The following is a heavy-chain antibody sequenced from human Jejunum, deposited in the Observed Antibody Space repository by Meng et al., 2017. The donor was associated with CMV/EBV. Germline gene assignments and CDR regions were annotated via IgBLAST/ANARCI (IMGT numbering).Heavy chain of an antibody. CDR2: IKTNGNDK. D-gene: IGHD3-3*01. J-gene: IGHJ6*02. CDR3: ARAGGIYDSPDV. CDR1: GFTFGAYC. Sequence: AASGFTFGAYCMTWVRQSPGRGLEWVANIKTNGNDKYYVDSVKGRFTISRDNAKNSLYLQMSSLRAEDTAVYYCARAGGIYDSPDVWGQGTTVTVSS. V-gene: IGHV3-7*01.